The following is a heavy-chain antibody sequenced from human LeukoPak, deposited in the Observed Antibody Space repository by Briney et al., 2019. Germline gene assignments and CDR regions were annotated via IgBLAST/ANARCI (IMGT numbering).Heavy chain of an antibody. D-gene: IGHD3-22*01. CDR3: ARDRAYYDSSGYYPNWFDP. CDR2: ISSSSSYI. Sequence: GGSLRLSCAASGFTFSSYSMNWVRQAPGKGLEWVSSISSSSSYIYYADSVKGRFTIFRDNAKNSLYLQMNSLRAEGTAVYYCARDRAYYDSSGYYPNWFDPWGQGTLVTVSS. V-gene: IGHV3-21*01. J-gene: IGHJ5*02. CDR1: GFTFSSYS.